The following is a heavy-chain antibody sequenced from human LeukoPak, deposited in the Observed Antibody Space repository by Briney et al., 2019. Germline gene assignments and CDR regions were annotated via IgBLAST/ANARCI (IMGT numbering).Heavy chain of an antibody. CDR1: GFTFSSYS. D-gene: IGHD1-26*01. V-gene: IGHV3-21*01. J-gene: IGHJ1*01. CDR2: ISSSSSYI. Sequence: GGSLRLSCAASGFTFSSYSMNWVRQAPGKGLEWVSSISSSSSYIYYADSVKGRFTISRDNAKNSLYLQMTSLRAEDTAVYYCARSASRIVGATILYFQHWGQGTLVTVSS. CDR3: ARSASRIVGATILYFQH.